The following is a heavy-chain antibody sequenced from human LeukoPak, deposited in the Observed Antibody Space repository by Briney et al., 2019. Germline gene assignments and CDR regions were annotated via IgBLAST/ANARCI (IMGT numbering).Heavy chain of an antibody. D-gene: IGHD3-22*01. CDR2: ISGSGGST. J-gene: IGHJ4*02. Sequence: GGSLRLSCAASGFTFSSYAMSWVRQAPGKGLEWVSTISGSGGSTYYADSVKGRFTISRDNSKNTLYLQMNSLRAEDTAVYYCAKDPAYYYDSSGYYRTLPFDYWGQGTLVTVSS. V-gene: IGHV3-23*01. CDR1: GFTFSSYA. CDR3: AKDPAYYYDSSGYYRTLPFDY.